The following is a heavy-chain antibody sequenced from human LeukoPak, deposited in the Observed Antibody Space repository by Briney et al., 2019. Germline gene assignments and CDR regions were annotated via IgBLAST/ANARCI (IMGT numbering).Heavy chain of an antibody. CDR2: RYYGGST. D-gene: IGHD7-27*01. V-gene: IGHV4-61*01. CDR3: ARDSPNWGGRAFDI. J-gene: IGHJ3*02. CDR1: GGSVSSGYYY. Sequence: SETLSLTCAVSGGSVSSGYYYWSWIRQPPGRGLEWIVYRYYGGSTSYNPSLKSRVTIPLDTSKNQFSLKLSSVTAADTAIYYCARDSPNWGGRAFDIWGQGTMVIVSS.